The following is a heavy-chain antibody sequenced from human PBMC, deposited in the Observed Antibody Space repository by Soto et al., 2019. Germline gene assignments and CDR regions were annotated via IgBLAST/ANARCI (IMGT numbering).Heavy chain of an antibody. Sequence: DVQLLESGGGLVQPGGSLRLSCAASGFTFGNYAINWVRLAPGKGLEWVSGISGGGGTTYYADSVKGRFTIFRDTTKNTVFAQMNSQRDNNTAVDYCAEGFIGAVTVLRPDDAFDVWGQGTMVTVSS. V-gene: IGHV3-23*01. J-gene: IGHJ3*01. CDR2: ISGGGGTT. CDR3: AEGFIGAVTVLRPDDAFDV. D-gene: IGHD2-21*02. CDR1: GFTFGNYA.